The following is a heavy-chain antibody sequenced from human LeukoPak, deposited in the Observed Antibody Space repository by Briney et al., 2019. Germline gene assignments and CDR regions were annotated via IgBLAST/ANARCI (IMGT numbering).Heavy chain of an antibody. CDR2: VYYSEST. J-gene: IGHJ4*02. V-gene: IGHV4-59*01. D-gene: IGHD3-22*01. Sequence: SETLSLTCTVSGGSISSYYWTWIRQPPGKGLEWIGYVYYSESTNYNPSLKSRVTISLDTSKSQFSLRLNSVTAADTAVYYCASSPPQNYYDSSGYFDYWGQGTLVTISP. CDR1: GGSISSYY. CDR3: ASSPPQNYYDSSGYFDY.